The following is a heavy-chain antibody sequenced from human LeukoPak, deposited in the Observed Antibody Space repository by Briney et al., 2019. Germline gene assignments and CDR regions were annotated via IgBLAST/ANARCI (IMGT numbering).Heavy chain of an antibody. CDR2: IYYSGST. D-gene: IGHD7-27*01. CDR1: GGSISSNSCY. CDR3: ARGYSGDDAFDI. Sequence: SETLSLTCTVSGGSISSNSCYWGWIRQPPGKGLEWIGSIYYSGSTYYNPSLKSRVTISVDTSKNQFSLKLSSVTAADTAVYYCARGYSGDDAFDIWGQGTMVTVSS. V-gene: IGHV4-39*07. J-gene: IGHJ3*02.